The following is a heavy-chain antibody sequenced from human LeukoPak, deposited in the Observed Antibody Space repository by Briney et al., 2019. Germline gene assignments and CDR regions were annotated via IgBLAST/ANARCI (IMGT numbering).Heavy chain of an antibody. CDR2: INHSGST. CDR3: ARGSGNFDY. CDR1: GGSFSGYY. V-gene: IGHV4-34*01. J-gene: IGHJ4*02. Sequence: PSETLSLTCVVYGGSFSGYYWSWIRQPPGKGLEWIGEINHSGSTNYNPSLKSRVTISVDTSKNQFSLKLSSVTAADTAVYYCARGSGNFDYWGQGTLVTVSS. D-gene: IGHD2-15*01.